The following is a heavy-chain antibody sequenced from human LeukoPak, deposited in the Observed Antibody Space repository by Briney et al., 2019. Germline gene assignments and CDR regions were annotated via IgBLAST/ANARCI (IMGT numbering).Heavy chain of an antibody. J-gene: IGHJ4*02. CDR2: IRHDGGYK. CDR3: ARDYPTSGIVTLFDY. D-gene: IGHD1-1*01. Sequence: GGSLRLSCAASGFTFSSYGMHWVRQAPGKGLEWVAFIRHDGGYKYYADSVKGRFTISRDNSKNSLYLQMTSLRAEDTAVYYCARDYPTSGIVTLFDYWGQGTLVTVSS. V-gene: IGHV3-30*02. CDR1: GFTFSSYG.